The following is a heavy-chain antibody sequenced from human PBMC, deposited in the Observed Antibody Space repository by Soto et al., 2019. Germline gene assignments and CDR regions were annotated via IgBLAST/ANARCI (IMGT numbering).Heavy chain of an antibody. CDR3: AKEVPAAILLYYMAV. CDR1: GFTFSSYG. J-gene: IGHJ6*03. CDR2: ISYDGSNK. D-gene: IGHD2-2*01. V-gene: IGHV3-30*18. Sequence: GGSLRLSCAASGFTFSSYGMHWVRQAPGKGLEWVAVISYDGSNKYYADSVKGRFTISRDNSKNTLYLQMNSLRAEDTAVYYCAKEVPAAILLYYMAVWGKGTTVTVSS.